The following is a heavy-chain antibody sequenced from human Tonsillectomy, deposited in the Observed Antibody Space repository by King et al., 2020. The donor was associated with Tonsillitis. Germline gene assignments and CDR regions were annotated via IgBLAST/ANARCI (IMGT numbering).Heavy chain of an antibody. CDR3: ARDRLWTSGWGIDN. D-gene: IGHD6-19*01. CDR1: VFTFSSYS. Sequence: QLVQSGGGVVQPGRSLRLSCAASVFTFSSYSMHWVRQAPGKGLEWVALISHDGSRTYYADSVKGRFTISRDNSNNTLYLQMTSLRTEDTAVYYCARDRLWTSGWGIDNWGQGTLVTVSS. V-gene: IGHV3-33*05. CDR2: ISHDGSRT. J-gene: IGHJ4*02.